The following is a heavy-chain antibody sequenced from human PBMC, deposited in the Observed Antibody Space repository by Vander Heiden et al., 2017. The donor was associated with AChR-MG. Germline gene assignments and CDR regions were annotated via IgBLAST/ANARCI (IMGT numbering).Heavy chain of an antibody. D-gene: IGHD1-7*01. V-gene: IGHV3-23*01. CDR3: AKSLDNWNYVVDWFDP. CDR2: ISGSGGST. J-gene: IGHJ5*02. Sequence: EVQLLESGGGLVQPGGSLRLSCAASGFTFSSYAMSWVRQAPGKGLEWVSAISGSGGSTYYADSVKGRFTISRDNSKNTLYLQMNSLRAEDTAVYYCAKSLDNWNYVVDWFDPWGQGTLVTVSS. CDR1: GFTFSSYA.